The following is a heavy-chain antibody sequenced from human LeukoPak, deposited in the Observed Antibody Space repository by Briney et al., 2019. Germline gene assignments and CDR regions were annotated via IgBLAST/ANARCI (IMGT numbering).Heavy chain of an antibody. CDR3: ARGPFDYSSSWYSWYYFDY. D-gene: IGHD6-13*01. Sequence: SETLSLTCAVYGGSFSGYYWSWIRQPPGKGLEWIGEINHSGSTNYNPSLKSRVTISVDTSKNQFSLKLSSVTAADTAVYYCARGPFDYSSSWYSWYYFDYWGQGTLVTVSS. CDR2: INHSGST. CDR1: GGSFSGYY. J-gene: IGHJ4*02. V-gene: IGHV4-34*01.